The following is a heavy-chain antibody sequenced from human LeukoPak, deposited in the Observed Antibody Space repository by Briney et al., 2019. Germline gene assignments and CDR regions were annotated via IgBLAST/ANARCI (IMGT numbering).Heavy chain of an antibody. CDR2: IWYDGSNK. CDR3: AKASWVSDADAVL. V-gene: IGHV3-33*06. J-gene: IGHJ4*02. D-gene: IGHD6-13*01. CDR1: GFTFSSYG. Sequence: GGSLRLSCAASGFTFSSYGMHWVRQAPGKGLEWVAVIWYDGSNKYYADSVKGRFTISRDNSKNTLYLQMNSLRAEDTAVYYCAKASWVSDADAVLWGQGTQVTVSS.